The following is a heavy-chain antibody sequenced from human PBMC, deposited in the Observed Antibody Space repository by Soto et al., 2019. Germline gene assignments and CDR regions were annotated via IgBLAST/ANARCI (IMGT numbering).Heavy chain of an antibody. V-gene: IGHV4-39*01. CDR3: ASLAGYSGYDKDYYGMAV. CDR2: SYYSGST. D-gene: IGHD5-12*01. Sequence: QLQLQESGPGLVKPSETLSLTCTVSGGSISSSSYYWGWIRQPPGKGLEWIGSSYYSGSTYYNPSLKSPVPISVDTSKSQFSMKLRSVTAAYTAVYYCASLAGYSGYDKDYYGMAVWGQGTTVTVSS. J-gene: IGHJ6*02. CDR1: GGSISSSSYY.